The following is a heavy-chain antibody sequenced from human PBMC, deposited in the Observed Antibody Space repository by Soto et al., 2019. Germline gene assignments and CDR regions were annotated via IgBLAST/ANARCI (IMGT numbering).Heavy chain of an antibody. CDR3: ARDVDTAMVSVNWFDP. J-gene: IGHJ5*02. D-gene: IGHD5-18*01. V-gene: IGHV1-18*01. Sequence: SVKVSCKAYGYSFPSYGITWVRQGPVQGLEWMGWISAYNGNTNYAPKLQDRVTMTTDTSTNTAYMELRSLRSDDTALYYCARDVDTAMVSVNWFDPWGQGTLVTVSS. CDR2: ISAYNGNT. CDR1: GYSFPSYG.